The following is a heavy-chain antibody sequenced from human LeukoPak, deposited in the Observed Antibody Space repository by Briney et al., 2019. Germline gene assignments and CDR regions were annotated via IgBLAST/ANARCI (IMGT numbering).Heavy chain of an antibody. CDR1: GFIFISYE. D-gene: IGHD2-21*02. J-gene: IGHJ4*02. CDR2: INTDGSRT. V-gene: IGHV3-74*01. Sequence: GGSLRLSCAASGFIFISYEMQWVRQAPGKGLVWVSRINTDGSRTSYADSVKGRFTISRDNAKNTLYLQMNSLRAEDTGVYYCARELPREVTLDYWGQGTLVTVSS. CDR3: ARELPREVTLDY.